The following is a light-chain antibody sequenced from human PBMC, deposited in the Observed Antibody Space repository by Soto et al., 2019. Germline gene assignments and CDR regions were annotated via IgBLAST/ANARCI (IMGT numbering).Light chain of an antibody. V-gene: IGKV4-1*01. J-gene: IGKJ4*01. CDR2: WAS. Sequence: DIVMTQSPDSLAVSLGERATINCKSGQSVLYSSNKKNYLAWYQHKPGQPPKLLIYWASTRESGVPDRFSGSGSGTDFTLTINSLQAEDVAVYYCQQSYSPPLTFGGGTKVDIK. CDR3: QQSYSPPLT. CDR1: QSVLYSSNKKNY.